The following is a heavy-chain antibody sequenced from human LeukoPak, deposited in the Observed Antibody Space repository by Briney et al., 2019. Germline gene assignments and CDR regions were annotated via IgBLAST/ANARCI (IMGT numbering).Heavy chain of an antibody. CDR1: GFTFSSYS. V-gene: IGHV3-48*01. J-gene: IGHJ4*02. Sequence: GGSLRLSCAASGFTFSSYSMNWVRQAPGKGLEWVSYISSSSSTIYYADSVKGRFTISRDDSKSIAYLQMNSLKTEDTAVYYCTRQILNGGPRQLDYWGQGTLVTVSS. CDR2: ISSSSSTI. CDR3: TRQILNGGPRQLDY. D-gene: IGHD4-23*01.